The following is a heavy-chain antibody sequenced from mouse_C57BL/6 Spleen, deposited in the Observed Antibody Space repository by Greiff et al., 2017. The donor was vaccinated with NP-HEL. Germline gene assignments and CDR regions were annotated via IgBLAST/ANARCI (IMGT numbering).Heavy chain of an antibody. V-gene: IGHV1-81*01. Sequence: QVQLQQSGAELARPGASVKLSCKASGYTFTSYGISWVKQRTGQGLEWIGEIYPRSGTTYYNEKFKGKATLTADKSSSTAYMELRSLTSEDSAVYFCASGTYYGNQYYFDYWGQGTTLTVSS. CDR3: ASGTYYGNQYYFDY. J-gene: IGHJ2*01. CDR2: IYPRSGTT. CDR1: GYTFTSYG. D-gene: IGHD2-10*01.